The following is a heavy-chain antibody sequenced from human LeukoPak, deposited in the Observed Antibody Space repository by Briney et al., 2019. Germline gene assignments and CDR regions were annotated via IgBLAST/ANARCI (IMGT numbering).Heavy chain of an antibody. J-gene: IGHJ4*02. CDR1: GYTFTSYY. Sequence: GASVKVSCKASGYTFTSYYMHWVRQAPGQGLEWMGIINPSGGSTSYAQKFQGRVTMTRDTSTSTVYMELSSLRSEGTAVYYCARDLFPTYYYDSSGYYSDYWGQGTLVTVSS. D-gene: IGHD3-22*01. CDR2: INPSGGST. CDR3: ARDLFPTYYYDSSGYYSDY. V-gene: IGHV1-46*01.